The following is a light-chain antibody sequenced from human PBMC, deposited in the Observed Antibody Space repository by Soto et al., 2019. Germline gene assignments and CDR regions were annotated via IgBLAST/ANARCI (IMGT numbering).Light chain of an antibody. CDR3: SSYTSGSTLYV. J-gene: IGLJ1*01. CDR1: SSDFYGFNY. Sequence: QSVLTQPASVSGSPGQSITISCTGTSSDFYGFNYVSWYQQLPGKAPKLLIYEVTSRPSGVSNRFSGSKSGNTASLTISGLLADDEADYYCSSYTSGSTLYVFGTGTKVTVL. V-gene: IGLV2-14*01. CDR2: EVT.